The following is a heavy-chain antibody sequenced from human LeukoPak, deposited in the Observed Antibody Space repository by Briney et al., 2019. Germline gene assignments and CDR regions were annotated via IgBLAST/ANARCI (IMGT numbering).Heavy chain of an antibody. D-gene: IGHD5-24*01. J-gene: IGHJ4*02. CDR3: ARVEWLHTQETHFDY. Sequence: SETLSLTCTVSGASISSYHWNWIRQPPGKGLEWVGYIHSGSTNYNPSLKSRVTISVDTSKNQFSLKLSSVTAADTAVYYCARVEWLHTQETHFDYWGQGTLVTVSS. CDR1: GASISSYH. V-gene: IGHV4-59*01. CDR2: IHSGST.